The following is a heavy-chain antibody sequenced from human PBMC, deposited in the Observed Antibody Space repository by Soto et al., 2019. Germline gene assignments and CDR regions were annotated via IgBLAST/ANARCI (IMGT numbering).Heavy chain of an antibody. J-gene: IGHJ4*02. CDR3: AKYRRTDAEGYRLDF. D-gene: IGHD5-12*01. CDR1: GGSISGYY. Sequence: QVQLQESGPGLVRPSETLSLTCTLSGGSISGYYWSWIRQPPGKGLEWIGYVYYSGSTKYNPSLERRVTISVDTSNNQFSLMLTSVIAADTAVYYCAKYRRTDAEGYRLDFWGQGTLVTVSS. V-gene: IGHV4-59*01. CDR2: VYYSGST.